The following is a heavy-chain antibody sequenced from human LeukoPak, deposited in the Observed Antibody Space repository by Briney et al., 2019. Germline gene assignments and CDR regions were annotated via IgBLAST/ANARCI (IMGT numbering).Heavy chain of an antibody. CDR3: AKAHLGRCTGAICNCFDY. V-gene: IGHV3-23*01. Sequence: GGSLRLSCAASGFTFNNYAMSWVRQAAGKGLEWDSAISGSDAGTYYADSVKGRFTISRDNSKDTLYLQMNSLRAEDAAVYYCAKAHLGRCTGAICNCFDYWGQGTLVTVSS. D-gene: IGHD2-8*02. CDR1: GFTFNNYA. J-gene: IGHJ4*02. CDR2: ISGSDAGT.